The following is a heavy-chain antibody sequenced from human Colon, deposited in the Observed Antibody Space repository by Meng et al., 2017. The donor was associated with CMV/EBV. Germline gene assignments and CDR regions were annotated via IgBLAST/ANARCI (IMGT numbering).Heavy chain of an antibody. Sequence: ADSGFTFNKYAMNWVRQAPGKGLEWISSISPESNYIWYADSVKGRFTISRDNANNLLYLQMNSLTAEDTAVYFCARGTVGYYGMDVWGQGTTVTVSS. D-gene: IGHD1-26*01. V-gene: IGHV3-21*01. CDR3: ARGTVGYYGMDV. CDR2: ISPESNYI. CDR1: GFTFNKYA. J-gene: IGHJ6*02.